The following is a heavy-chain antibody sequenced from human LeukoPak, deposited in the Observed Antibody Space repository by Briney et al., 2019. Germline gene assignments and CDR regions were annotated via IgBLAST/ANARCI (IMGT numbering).Heavy chain of an antibody. CDR2: IYSGGST. CDR3: ARGLTAVAPFDP. V-gene: IGHV3-53*01. CDR1: GSTVSSNY. J-gene: IGHJ5*02. Sequence: GGSLRLSCAASGSTVSSNYMNWVRQAPGKGLEWVSIIYSGGSTYYADSVKGRFTISRDNSKNTLFLQMNGLRAEDTAVYYCARGLTAVAPFDPWGQGTLVTVSS. D-gene: IGHD6-19*01.